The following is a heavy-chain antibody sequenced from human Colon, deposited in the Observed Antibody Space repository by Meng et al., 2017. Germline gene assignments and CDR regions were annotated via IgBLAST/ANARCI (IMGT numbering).Heavy chain of an antibody. CDR1: GYTFTSYS. CDR3: ARDGSPRGDQ. Sequence: QVQLVQSGAEVKKPGASVKVSCKAAGYTFTSYSMHWVRQAPGQGLQWLGWINVVNGNTIHSQKFEDRLTITRDTSASTFYMELSSLTSEDTAVYYCARDGSPRGDQWRQGTLVTVSS. J-gene: IGHJ5*02. CDR2: INVVNGNT. V-gene: IGHV1-3*01.